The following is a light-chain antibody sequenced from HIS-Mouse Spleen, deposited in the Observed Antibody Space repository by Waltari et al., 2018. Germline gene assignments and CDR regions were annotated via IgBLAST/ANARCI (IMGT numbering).Light chain of an antibody. CDR2: EGS. CDR3: CSYAGSSTNWV. CDR1: SSDVGRYNL. J-gene: IGLJ3*02. Sequence: QSALTQPASVSGSPGQSITICCTGTSSDVGRYNLGSWYQQHPGKAPKLIIYEGSKRPSGVSNRFSGSKSGNTASLTISGLQAEDEADYYCCSYAGSSTNWVFGGGTKLTVL. V-gene: IGLV2-23*01.